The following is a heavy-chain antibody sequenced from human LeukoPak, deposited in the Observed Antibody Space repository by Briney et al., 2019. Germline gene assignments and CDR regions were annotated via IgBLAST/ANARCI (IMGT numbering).Heavy chain of an antibody. D-gene: IGHD3-10*01. J-gene: IGHJ3*01. Sequence: PGGSLRLSCAASGFTFNKYSMNWVRQAPGKGLEWLSYISGSSRTKYYADSLRGRFTTSRDNTEKSLYLQLNSLRSEDTAVYYCARSVRDWLGEIKGRDAFDVWGPGTMVTVSS. CDR2: ISGSSRTK. CDR1: GFTFNKYS. CDR3: ARSVRDWLGEIKGRDAFDV. V-gene: IGHV3-48*04.